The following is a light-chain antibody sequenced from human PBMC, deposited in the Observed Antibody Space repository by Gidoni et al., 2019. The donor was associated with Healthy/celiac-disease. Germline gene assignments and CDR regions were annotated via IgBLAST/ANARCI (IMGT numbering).Light chain of an antibody. V-gene: IGLV4-60*03. J-gene: IGLJ3*02. CDR1: SGHSSYI. Sequence: QPVLTQSSSASASLGSSVKLTCTLSSGHSSYIIAWHQQQPGKAPRYLMKLEGSGTYNKGSGVPDRFSGSSSGADRYLTISNLQSEDEAEYYCETWDRNTRVFGGGTKLTVL. CDR3: ETWDRNTRV. CDR2: LEGSGTY.